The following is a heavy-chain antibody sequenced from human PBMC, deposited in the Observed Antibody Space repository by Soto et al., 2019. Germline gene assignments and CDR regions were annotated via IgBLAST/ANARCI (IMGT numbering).Heavy chain of an antibody. D-gene: IGHD6-19*01. CDR2: FYRGGST. J-gene: IGHJ4*02. Sequence: PGKGLEWVSVFYRGGSTYYADSVKGRFTTSRDHTKNTLYLQMDSLRAEDTTVYYCARGYSSGWNYFDYWGQGTLVTVSS. CDR3: ARGYSSGWNYFDY. V-gene: IGHV3-66*01.